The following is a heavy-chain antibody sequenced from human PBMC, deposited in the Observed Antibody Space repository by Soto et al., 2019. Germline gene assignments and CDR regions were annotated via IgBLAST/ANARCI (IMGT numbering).Heavy chain of an antibody. V-gene: IGHV4-4*07. CDR1: DGSIRGYY. CDR3: AGTDYSYYYYAMDV. Sequence: SETLSLTCTVSDGSIRGYYWSWIRQPAGKGLEWIGRIYTSGSTNYNPSLKSRVTMSVDTSKKQFSLKLSSATAADTAVYYCAGTDYSYYYYAMDVWGQGATVTSP. J-gene: IGHJ6*02. CDR2: IYTSGST.